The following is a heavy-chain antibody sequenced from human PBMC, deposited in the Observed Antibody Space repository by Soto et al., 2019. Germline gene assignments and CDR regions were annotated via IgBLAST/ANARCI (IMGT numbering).Heavy chain of an antibody. CDR3: AIDGDFWSGYPYDYFDY. V-gene: IGHV3-23*01. CDR1: GFTFSSYA. CDR2: ISGSGGST. Sequence: GSLRLSCAASGFTFSSYAMSWVRQAPGKGLEWVSAISGSGGSTYYADSVKGRFTISRDNSKNTLYLQMNSLRAEDTAVYYCAIDGDFWSGYPYDYFDYWGQGTLVTVSS. J-gene: IGHJ4*02. D-gene: IGHD3-3*01.